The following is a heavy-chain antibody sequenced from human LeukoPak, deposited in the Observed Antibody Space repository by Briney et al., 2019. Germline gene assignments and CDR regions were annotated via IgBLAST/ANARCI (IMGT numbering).Heavy chain of an antibody. CDR2: ISNSGSTI. Sequence: GGSLRLSCAASGFIFSSYSMNWVRQAPGKGLEWVSYISNSGSTIYYADSVKGRFTISRDNAKNPLYLQMNSLRAEDTAVYYCAVLTYQLLDYYFDYWGQGTLVTVSS. CDR1: GFIFSSYS. V-gene: IGHV3-48*01. CDR3: AVLTYQLLDYYFDY. D-gene: IGHD2-2*01. J-gene: IGHJ4*02.